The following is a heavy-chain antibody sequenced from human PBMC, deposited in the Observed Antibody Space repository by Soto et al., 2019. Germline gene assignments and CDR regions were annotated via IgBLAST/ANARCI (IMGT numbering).Heavy chain of an antibody. J-gene: IGHJ4*02. CDR1: GGSLSGATYS. Sequence: SETLSLTCGVSGGSLSGATYSWNWIRQPPGKGLEWIGYIFPSGTTYYNPSLKSRVTISIDVSKNQFSLSLRSLTAADTAVYYCARSREFDYWSQGTLVTVSS. CDR3: ARSREFDY. V-gene: IGHV4-30-2*01. CDR2: IFPSGTT.